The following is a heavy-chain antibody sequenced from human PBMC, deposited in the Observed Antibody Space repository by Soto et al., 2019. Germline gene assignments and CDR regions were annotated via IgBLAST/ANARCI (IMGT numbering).Heavy chain of an antibody. J-gene: IGHJ4*02. CDR1: GGSLSGATYS. Sequence: SETLSLTCGVSGGSLSGATYSWNWIRQPPGKGLEWIGYIFPSGTTYYNPSLKSRVTISIDVSKNQFSLSLRSLTAADTAVYYCARSREFDYWSQGTLVTVSS. CDR3: ARSREFDY. V-gene: IGHV4-30-2*01. CDR2: IFPSGTT.